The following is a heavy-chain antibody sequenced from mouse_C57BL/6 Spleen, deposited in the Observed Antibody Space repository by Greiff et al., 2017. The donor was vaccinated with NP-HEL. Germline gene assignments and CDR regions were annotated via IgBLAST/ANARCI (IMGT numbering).Heavy chain of an antibody. CDR3: ARDYSKYFDY. D-gene: IGHD2-5*01. Sequence: VKLQESGPELVKPGASVKISCKASGYAFSSSWMNWVKQRPGKGLEWIGRIYPGDGDTNYNGKFKGKATLTADKSSSTAYMQLSSLTSEDSAVYFCARDYSKYFDYWGQGTTLTVSS. V-gene: IGHV1-82*01. CDR1: GYAFSSSW. CDR2: IYPGDGDT. J-gene: IGHJ2*01.